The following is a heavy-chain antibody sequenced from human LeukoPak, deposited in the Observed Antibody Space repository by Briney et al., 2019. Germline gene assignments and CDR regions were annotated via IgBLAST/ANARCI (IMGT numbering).Heavy chain of an antibody. CDR1: GGSFSGYY. CDR2: INHSGST. D-gene: IGHD4-23*01. V-gene: IGHV4-34*01. Sequence: SETLSLTCAVYGGSFSGYYWSWIRQPPGKGLEWIGEINHSGSTNYSPSLKSRVTISVDTSKNQFSLKLSSVTAADTAVYYCAASATVVTPFDYWGQGTLVTVSS. CDR3: AASATVVTPFDY. J-gene: IGHJ4*02.